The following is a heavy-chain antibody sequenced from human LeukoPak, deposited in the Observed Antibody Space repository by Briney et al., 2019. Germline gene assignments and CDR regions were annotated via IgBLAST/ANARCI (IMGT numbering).Heavy chain of an antibody. CDR1: GFTFSSYA. Sequence: PGGSLRLSCAASGFTFSSYAMHWVRQAPGKGLEYVSAISSNGGSTYYANSVKGRFTISRDNSKNTLYLQMGSLRAEDMAVYYCARVGGYDYYFDYWGQGTLVTVSS. D-gene: IGHD5-12*01. CDR3: ARVGGYDYYFDY. J-gene: IGHJ4*02. V-gene: IGHV3-64*01. CDR2: ISSNGGST.